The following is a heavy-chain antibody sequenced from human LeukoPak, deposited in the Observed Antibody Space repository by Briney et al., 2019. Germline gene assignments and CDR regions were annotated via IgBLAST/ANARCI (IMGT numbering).Heavy chain of an antibody. Sequence: GGSLRLSCAASGFIFSNYAIHWVRQAPGKGLEWVSAISGSGGSTYYADSVTGRFTISRDNSKNTLYLQMNSLRAEDTAVYYCAESYYYDSSGYFDYWGQGTLVTVSS. D-gene: IGHD3-22*01. V-gene: IGHV3-23*01. J-gene: IGHJ4*02. CDR3: AESYYYDSSGYFDY. CDR1: GFIFSNYA. CDR2: ISGSGGST.